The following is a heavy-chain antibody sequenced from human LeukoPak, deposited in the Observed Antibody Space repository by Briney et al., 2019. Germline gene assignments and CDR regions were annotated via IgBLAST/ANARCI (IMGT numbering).Heavy chain of an antibody. CDR2: IIPIFGTA. J-gene: IGHJ4*02. D-gene: IGHD1-14*01. V-gene: IGHV1-69*13. Sequence: SVKVSCKASGGTFSSYAISWARQAPGQGLEWMGGIIPIFGTANYAQKFQGRVTITADESTSTAYMELSSLRSEDTAVYYCATARPLNPYYFDYWGQGTLVTVSS. CDR1: GGTFSSYA. CDR3: ATARPLNPYYFDY.